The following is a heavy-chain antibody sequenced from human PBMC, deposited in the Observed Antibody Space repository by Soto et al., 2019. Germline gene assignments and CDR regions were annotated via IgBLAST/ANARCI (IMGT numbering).Heavy chain of an antibody. D-gene: IGHD2-2*01. V-gene: IGHV4-39*01. CDR2: IYYSGST. J-gene: IGHJ6*03. Sequence: PSETLSLTCTVSGGSIGSSSYYWGWIRQPPGKGLEWIGSIYYSGSTYYNPSLKSRVTISVDTSKNQFSLKLSSVTAADTAVYYCARHVGTYCSSTSCYAAPYYYYYMDVWGKGTTVTVSS. CDR3: ARHVGTYCSSTSCYAAPYYYYYMDV. CDR1: GGSIGSSSYY.